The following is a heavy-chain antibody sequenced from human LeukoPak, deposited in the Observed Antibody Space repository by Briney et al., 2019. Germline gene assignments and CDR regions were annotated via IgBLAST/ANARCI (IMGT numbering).Heavy chain of an antibody. Sequence: PSETLSLTCTVSGGSIRSYYWSWIRQPPGKGLEWIGYIYYSGSTNYNPSLKSRVTISVDTSKNQFSLKLSSVTAADTAVYYCARAPRGYCGGDCYSPYYFDYWGQGTLVTVSS. CDR2: IYYSGST. D-gene: IGHD2-21*02. CDR3: ARAPRGYCGGDCYSPYYFDY. J-gene: IGHJ4*02. V-gene: IGHV4-59*01. CDR1: GGSIRSYY.